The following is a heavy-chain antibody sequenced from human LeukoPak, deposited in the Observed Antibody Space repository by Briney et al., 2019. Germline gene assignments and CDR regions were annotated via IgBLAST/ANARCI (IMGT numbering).Heavy chain of an antibody. J-gene: IGHJ4*02. CDR2: ISGSGGST. CDR1: GFTFSSYA. D-gene: IGHD1-26*01. CDR3: ARDPYSGDCPDY. Sequence: PGGSLRLSCAASGFTFSSYAMSWVRQAPGKGLEWVSAISGSGGSTYYADSVKGRFTISRDNAKNTLYLQMNSLRAEDTAVYYCARDPYSGDCPDYWGQGTQVTVSS. V-gene: IGHV3-23*01.